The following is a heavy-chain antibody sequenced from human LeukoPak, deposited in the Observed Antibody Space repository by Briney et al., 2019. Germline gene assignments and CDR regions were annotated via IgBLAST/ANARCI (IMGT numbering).Heavy chain of an antibody. D-gene: IGHD6-25*01. J-gene: IGHJ4*02. CDR2: TYYRSQWGT. CDR1: GDSVSSKNVA. V-gene: IGHV6-1*01. CDR3: ARDPRISSACYFDY. Sequence: SQTLSLTCAISGDSVSSKNVAWNWIRQSPSRGLEWLGKTYYRSQWGTDYAVSVNSRITINPDTSKNQSSLQLNSVTPEDTAVYYSARDPRISSACYFDYWGQGTLVTVSS.